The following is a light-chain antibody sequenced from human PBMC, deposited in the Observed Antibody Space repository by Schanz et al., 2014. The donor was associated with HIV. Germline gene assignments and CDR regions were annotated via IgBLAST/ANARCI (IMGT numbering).Light chain of an antibody. CDR2: AAS. CDR3: LHYNDFAST. V-gene: IGKV1-17*01. Sequence: DIQMTQSPSSLSASVRDRVTITCRASQDIRNDLGWYQQKPGKAPKRLIYAASSLQSGVPSRFSASGSGTEFTLTISSLQSEDFATYFCLHYNDFASTFGQGTKLEIK. CDR1: QDIRND. J-gene: IGKJ2*01.